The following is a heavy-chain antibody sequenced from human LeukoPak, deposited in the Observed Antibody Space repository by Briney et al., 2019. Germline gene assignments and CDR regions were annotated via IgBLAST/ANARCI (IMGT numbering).Heavy chain of an antibody. CDR2: IHTSGST. Sequence: PSPTLSPTWSVAGGSISTYYSGWIRQPAGKGLEWIGRIHTSGSTNYNPALKSRLTLSVDTSKNQLSLKLTSVTAADTAVYYCARAIDSSARNGFDPWGQGTLVTVSS. D-gene: IGHD3-22*01. J-gene: IGHJ5*02. CDR1: GGSISTYY. V-gene: IGHV4-4*07. CDR3: ARAIDSSARNGFDP.